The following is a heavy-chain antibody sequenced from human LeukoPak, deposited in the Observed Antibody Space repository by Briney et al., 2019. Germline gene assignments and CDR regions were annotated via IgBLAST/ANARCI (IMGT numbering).Heavy chain of an antibody. Sequence: GGSLRLSCAASGFTFSSYSMNWVRQAPGKGLEWVSYISCSSSTIYYADSVKGRFTISRDNAKNSLYLQMNSLRDEDTAVYYCARGEGIYSSSSPFDYWGQGTLVTVSS. CDR2: ISCSSSTI. CDR3: ARGEGIYSSSSPFDY. D-gene: IGHD6-6*01. V-gene: IGHV3-48*02. J-gene: IGHJ4*02. CDR1: GFTFSSYS.